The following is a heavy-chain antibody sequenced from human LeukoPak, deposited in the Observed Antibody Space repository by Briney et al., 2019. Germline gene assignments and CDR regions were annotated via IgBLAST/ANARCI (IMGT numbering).Heavy chain of an antibody. CDR2: INPNSGGT. CDR3: ARVLGHSYGFDY. D-gene: IGHD5-18*01. CDR1: GYTFTGYY. V-gene: IGHV1-2*02. J-gene: IGHJ4*02. Sequence: ASVKVSCKASGYTFTGYYMHWVRQAPGQGLEWMGWINPNSGGTNYAQKFQGRVTMTRDTSISTAYMELSRLRSDDTAVYYCARVLGHSYGFDYWGQGTLVTVSS.